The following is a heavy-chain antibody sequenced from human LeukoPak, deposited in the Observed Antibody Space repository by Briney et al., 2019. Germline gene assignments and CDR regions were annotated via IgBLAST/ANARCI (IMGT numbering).Heavy chain of an antibody. CDR3: ARSATSSSSRINWFDA. CDR2: ITSSSSYI. V-gene: IGHV3-21*01. J-gene: IGHJ5*02. CDR1: GFTFSTYS. D-gene: IGHD6-6*01. Sequence: PGGSLRLSCTASGFTFSTYSMNWVRQAPGKGLEWVSSITSSSSYIFYVDSVKGRSTISRDNAKNSLHLQMDSLRAEDSAVYHCARSATSSSSRINWFDAWGQGTLVTVSS.